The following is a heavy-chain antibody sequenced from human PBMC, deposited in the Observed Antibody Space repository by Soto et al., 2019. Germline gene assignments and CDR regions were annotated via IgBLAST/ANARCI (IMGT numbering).Heavy chain of an antibody. CDR3: AGGSGRLTEY. D-gene: IGHD3-3*01. J-gene: IGHJ4*02. CDR1: GRSLSSGF. CDR2: IHYSGTT. Sequence: QVQLQESGPGLVKPSETLSLTCTVSGRSLSSGFWGWFRQPPGKGLEWIGYIHYSGTTDYHPSLTSRVPITLDTSKNHFSLQLSSVTAADTALYFCAGGSGRLTEYWGQGTLVTVSS. V-gene: IGHV4-59*01.